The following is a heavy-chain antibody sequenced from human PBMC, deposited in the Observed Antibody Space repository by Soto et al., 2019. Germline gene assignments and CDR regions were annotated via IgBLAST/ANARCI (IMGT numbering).Heavy chain of an antibody. CDR3: ARPGSSSSDS. D-gene: IGHD6-6*01. J-gene: IGHJ4*02. CDR1: GYSFTTYW. V-gene: IGHV5-51*01. Sequence: PGESLKISCKGSGYSFTTYWIGWVRQMPGKGLEWMGIINPRDSDTRYSPSFQGQVTISADKSINTAYLQWSGLKASDTAMYYCARPGSSSSDSWGQGTLVTVSS. CDR2: INPRDSDT.